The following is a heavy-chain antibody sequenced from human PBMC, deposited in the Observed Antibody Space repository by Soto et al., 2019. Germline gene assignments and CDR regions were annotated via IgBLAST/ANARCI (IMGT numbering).Heavy chain of an antibody. CDR3: AREGLSDSHQTYYYDSSGYATGIYYYGMDV. J-gene: IGHJ6*02. CDR2: INSDESSR. CDR1: GFIFNSYW. D-gene: IGHD3-22*01. V-gene: IGHV3-74*01. Sequence: GGSLRLSCAASGFIFNSYWMHWVRQAPGKGLVWVSRINSDESSRSYADSVKGRFTISRDNAKNTLYLQMNSLRAEDTAVYYCAREGLSDSHQTYYYDSSGYATGIYYYGMDVWGQGTTVNVSS.